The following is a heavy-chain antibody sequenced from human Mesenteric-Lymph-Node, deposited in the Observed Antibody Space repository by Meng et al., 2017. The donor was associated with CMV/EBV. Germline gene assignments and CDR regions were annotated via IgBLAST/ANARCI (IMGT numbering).Heavy chain of an antibody. CDR2: ISGDGSST. CDR1: GFTFSNNP. Sequence: GESLKISCAASGFTFSNNPMHWVRQAPGRGLEYVSAISGDGSSTYYANSVKGRFTISRDNAKNSLYLQMNSLRAEDTAVYYCARDSGRVNYWGQGTLVTVSS. J-gene: IGHJ4*02. V-gene: IGHV3-64*01. D-gene: IGHD1-26*01. CDR3: ARDSGRVNY.